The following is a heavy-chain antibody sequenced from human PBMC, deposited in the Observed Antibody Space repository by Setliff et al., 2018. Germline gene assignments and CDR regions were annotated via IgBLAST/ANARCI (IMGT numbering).Heavy chain of an antibody. J-gene: IGHJ4*02. CDR2: ISSSSSTI. CDR1: GFTFSSYS. CDR3: ARDRGSGSYFLRYFDY. D-gene: IGHD1-26*01. V-gene: IGHV3-48*01. Sequence: RLSCAASGFTFSSYSMNWVRQAPGKGLEWVSYISSSSSTIYYADSVKGRFTISRDNAKNSLYLQMNSLRAEDTAVYYCARDRGSGSYFLRYFDYWGQGTLVTVS.